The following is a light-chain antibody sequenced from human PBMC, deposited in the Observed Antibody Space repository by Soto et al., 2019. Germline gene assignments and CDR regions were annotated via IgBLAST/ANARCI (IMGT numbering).Light chain of an antibody. V-gene: IGLV1-40*01. J-gene: IGLJ1*01. CDR2: GNS. Sequence: QSVLTQPPSVSGAPGQRVTISSTGSSSNIGAHYDVHWYQQLPGTAPKLLIYGNSNRPSGVPDRFSGSKSGTSASLAITGLQAEDEADYYCQSYDNSLSVYVFGTGTKVTGL. CDR1: SSNIGAHYD. CDR3: QSYDNSLSVYV.